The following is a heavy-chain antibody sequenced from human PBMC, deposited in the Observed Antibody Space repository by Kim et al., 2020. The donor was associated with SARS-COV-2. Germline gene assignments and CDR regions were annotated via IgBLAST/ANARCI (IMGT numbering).Heavy chain of an antibody. Sequence: GGSLRLSCAASGFTFSAHALYWVRQAPGKGLEWVALIAYDGSHISYPDSVKGRFIISRDNTKSTLYLKMNSLRPEDTAVYYCLAEIGSRSFDHWGQGNLVTVSS. CDR1: GFTFSAHA. D-gene: IGHD3-10*01. J-gene: IGHJ4*02. CDR2: IAYDGSHI. V-gene: IGHV3-30*04. CDR3: LAEIGSRSFDH.